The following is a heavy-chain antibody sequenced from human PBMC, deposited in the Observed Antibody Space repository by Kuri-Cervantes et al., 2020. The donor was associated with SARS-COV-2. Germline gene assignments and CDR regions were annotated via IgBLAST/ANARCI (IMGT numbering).Heavy chain of an antibody. D-gene: IGHD2-2*01. CDR1: GFSLSNARVG. Sequence: SGPTLVKPTETLTLTCSVSGFSLSNARVGVSWIRQPPGKALEWLAHIFSNDENSYSRSLRSRLTITKDTSKNQVVLTMTNMDPVDTATYYCAHTDIVVVPAAIHPYYYYYGMDVWGQGTTVTVSS. CDR2: IFSNDEN. V-gene: IGHV2-26*01. CDR3: AHTDIVVVPAAIHPYYYYYGMDV. J-gene: IGHJ6*02.